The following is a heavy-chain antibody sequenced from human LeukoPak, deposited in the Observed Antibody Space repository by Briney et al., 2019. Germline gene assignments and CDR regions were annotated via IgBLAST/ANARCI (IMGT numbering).Heavy chain of an antibody. D-gene: IGHD4-17*01. J-gene: IGHJ6*03. V-gene: IGHV4-31*01. CDR3: ARVDGDYGDYYYYMDV. CDR2: IYYSGST. Sequence: PSETLSLTCTVSGGSISNGGYYWSWIRQPPGKALEWIGYIYYSGSTYYNPSLKSPITISVDTSKNQFSLKLSSVTAADTAVYYCARVDGDYGDYYYYMDVWGEGTTVTVSS. CDR1: GGSISNGGYY.